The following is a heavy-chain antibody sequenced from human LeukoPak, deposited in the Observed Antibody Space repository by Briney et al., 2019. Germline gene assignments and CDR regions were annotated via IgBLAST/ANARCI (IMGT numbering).Heavy chain of an antibody. V-gene: IGHV4-38-2*01. J-gene: IGHJ5*02. Sequence: SETLSLTCGVSNYSISSGYFWGWLRQSPGKGLEWIGSISHSDSTYYNPSLESRVTISLDTSKNQFSLKLGSVTAADTAVYFCARGPYTNTNYFDPWGQGTQVTVTS. CDR3: ARGPYTNTNYFDP. D-gene: IGHD2-2*02. CDR1: NYSISSGYF. CDR2: ISHSDST.